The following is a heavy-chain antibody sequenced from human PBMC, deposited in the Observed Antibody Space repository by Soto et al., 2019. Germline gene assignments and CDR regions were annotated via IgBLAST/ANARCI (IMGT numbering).Heavy chain of an antibody. Sequence: GGSLRLSCAASGFTFSSYGMHWVRQAPGKGLEWVAVISYDGSNKYYADSVKGRLTISRDNSKNTLYLQMNSLRAEDTAVYYCAKGANYYDFWSGYDEFDYWGQGTLVTVSS. J-gene: IGHJ4*02. CDR3: AKGANYYDFWSGYDEFDY. V-gene: IGHV3-30*18. D-gene: IGHD3-3*01. CDR1: GFTFSSYG. CDR2: ISYDGSNK.